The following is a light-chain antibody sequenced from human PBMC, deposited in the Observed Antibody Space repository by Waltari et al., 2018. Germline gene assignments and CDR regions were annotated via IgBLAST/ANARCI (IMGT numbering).Light chain of an antibody. CDR3: SSYSTSITPYV. CDR2: DVS. Sequence: QSALTQPASVSGSPGQSITLSCTGTSSDVGGYNHVTWYQQHPGNAPKRIIYDVSSRPSGVSNRLFGSKSGNTASLTISGLQAEDEAVYFCSSYSTSITPYVFGTGTKVTVL. V-gene: IGLV2-14*03. J-gene: IGLJ1*01. CDR1: SSDVGGYNH.